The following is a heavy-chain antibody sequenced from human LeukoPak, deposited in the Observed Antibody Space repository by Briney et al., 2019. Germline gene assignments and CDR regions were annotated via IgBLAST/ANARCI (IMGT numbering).Heavy chain of an antibody. J-gene: IGHJ4*02. Sequence: ASVKVSCKASGYTFTDYYMHWVRQAPGQGFEWMGWINPNDGDTNYAQKFQGRITMTRDTSISTAHMEVSRLRSDDTAVYYCAGANFLYCSSSTCLFDYWGQGTLVTVSS. CDR1: GYTFTDYY. CDR3: AGANFLYCSSSTCLFDY. CDR2: INPNDGDT. V-gene: IGHV1-2*02. D-gene: IGHD2-2*01.